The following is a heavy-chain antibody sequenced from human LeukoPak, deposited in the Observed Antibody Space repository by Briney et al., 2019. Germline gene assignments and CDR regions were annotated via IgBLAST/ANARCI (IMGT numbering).Heavy chain of an antibody. CDR1: GYSISSGFY. Sequence: SETLSLTCGVSGYSISSGFYWGWIRQPPGKGLEWIGSMYHSGRIYYNRSLKSRVTISADTSNNHLSLKLSSVTAADTAVYYCVRHPDPYYDIFLVWGKGTTVTVSS. J-gene: IGHJ6*04. D-gene: IGHD3-9*01. CDR2: MYHSGRI. V-gene: IGHV4-38-2*01. CDR3: VRHPDPYYDIFLV.